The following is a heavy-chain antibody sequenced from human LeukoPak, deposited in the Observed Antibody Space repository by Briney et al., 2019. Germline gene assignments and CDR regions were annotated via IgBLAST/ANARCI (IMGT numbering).Heavy chain of an antibody. Sequence: PSEALSLTCTVSGYSISSGYYWGWIRQPPGKGLEWIGSIYHSGSTYYNPSLKSRVTISVDTSKNQFSLKLSSVTAADTAVYYCARVRDGYNSFDAFDIWGQGTMVTVSS. CDR1: GYSISSGYY. D-gene: IGHD5-24*01. CDR2: IYHSGST. CDR3: ARVRDGYNSFDAFDI. J-gene: IGHJ3*02. V-gene: IGHV4-38-2*02.